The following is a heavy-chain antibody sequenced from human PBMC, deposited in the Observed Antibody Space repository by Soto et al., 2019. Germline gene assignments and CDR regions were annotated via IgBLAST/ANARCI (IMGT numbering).Heavy chain of an antibody. J-gene: IGHJ3*02. CDR2: INSDGSST. Sequence: GVPLRLSCAASGFTFSSYWMHWVRQAPGKGLVWVSRINSDGSSTSYADSVKGRFTISRDNAKNTLYLQMNSLRAEDTAVYYCARPSSWYEVAFDIWGQGTMVTVSS. D-gene: IGHD6-13*01. CDR1: GFTFSSYW. V-gene: IGHV3-74*01. CDR3: ARPSSWYEVAFDI.